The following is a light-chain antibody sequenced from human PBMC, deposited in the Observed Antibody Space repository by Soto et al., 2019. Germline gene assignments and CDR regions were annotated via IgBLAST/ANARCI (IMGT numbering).Light chain of an antibody. Sequence: EIVLTQSPATLSLSPGERATLSCRASQSVSSYLAWYQQKPGQAPRLLIYDASNRATGIPARFSGSGYGTDFTLTISSLEPEDFAVYYCQQSSNWPPYTVGQGTKLEIK. CDR1: QSVSSY. CDR2: DAS. J-gene: IGKJ2*01. CDR3: QQSSNWPPYT. V-gene: IGKV3-11*01.